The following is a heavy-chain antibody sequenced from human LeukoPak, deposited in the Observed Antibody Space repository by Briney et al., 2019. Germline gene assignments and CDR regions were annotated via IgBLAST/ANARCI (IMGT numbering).Heavy chain of an antibody. CDR1: GFAFGSEA. J-gene: IGHJ3*02. CDR3: ARVPGIVGATTSAFDI. D-gene: IGHD1-26*01. Sequence: GGSLRLSCAVSGFAFGSEAMSWVRQSPARGLEWVASISPGGGTTYYADYVKGRFTISRDNSKNSLFVQMNSLRAEDTAVYYCARVPGIVGATTSAFDIWGQGTMVTVSS. V-gene: IGHV3-23*01. CDR2: ISPGGGTT.